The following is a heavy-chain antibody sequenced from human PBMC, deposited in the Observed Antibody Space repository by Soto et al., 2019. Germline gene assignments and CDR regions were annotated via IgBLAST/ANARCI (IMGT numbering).Heavy chain of an antibody. CDR2: ISPFNGNT. Sequence: QVQLVQSGAEVKMPGASVRVSCKSSGYPFTHYGITWIRQAPGQGLEWMGWISPFNGNTNYGQPVQGRVTLTTETSTSTVYMELRSLRSDDTAVYYCARDQAFDRTYYYCIDGWGQGTTVTV. J-gene: IGHJ6*02. V-gene: IGHV1-18*01. CDR3: ARDQAFDRTYYYCIDG. CDR1: GYPFTHYG.